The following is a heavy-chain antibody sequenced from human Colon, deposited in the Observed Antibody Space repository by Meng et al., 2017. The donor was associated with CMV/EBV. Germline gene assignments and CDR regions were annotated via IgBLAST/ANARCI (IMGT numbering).Heavy chain of an antibody. CDR3: ARGPNYDFWSGYTKWFDP. CDR1: GYTCTSYD. Sequence: QVQLVQSGAEVKKPGASVKVSCKASGYTCTSYDINWVRQATGQGLEWMGWMNPRSGYTGSAQKFQGRVTMTMTTSITTAYMELSSLRSEDTAVYYCARGPNYDFWSGYTKWFDPWGQGTLVTVSS. V-gene: IGHV1-8*01. J-gene: IGHJ5*02. CDR2: MNPRSGYT. D-gene: IGHD3-3*01.